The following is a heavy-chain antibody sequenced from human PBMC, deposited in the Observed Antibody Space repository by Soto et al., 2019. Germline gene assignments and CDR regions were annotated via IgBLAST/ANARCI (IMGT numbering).Heavy chain of an antibody. Sequence: GGSLRLSCAASGFTFDDYAMHWVRQAPGKGLEWVAVISYDGSNKYYADSVKGRFTISRDNSKNTLYLQMNSLRAEDTAVYYCARDEVATSIYYYYYYGMDVWGQGTKVTVSS. CDR2: ISYDGSNK. V-gene: IGHV3-30-3*01. CDR3: ARDEVATSIYYYYYYGMDV. D-gene: IGHD5-12*01. J-gene: IGHJ6*02. CDR1: GFTFDDYA.